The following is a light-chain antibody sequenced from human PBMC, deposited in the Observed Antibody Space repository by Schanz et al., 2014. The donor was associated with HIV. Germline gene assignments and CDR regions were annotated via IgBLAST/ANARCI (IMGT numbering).Light chain of an antibody. CDR2: DVT. V-gene: IGLV2-23*02. CDR1: SSDVGSYNY. J-gene: IGLJ2*01. CDR3: CSYAGISPSVV. Sequence: QSVLTQPASVSGSPGQSVTISCTGTSSDVGSYNYVSWYQQRPGKAPKLMIYDVTKRPSGVSNRFSGSRSGNTASPTISGLQAEDEAHYYCCSYAGISPSVVFGGGTKLTVL.